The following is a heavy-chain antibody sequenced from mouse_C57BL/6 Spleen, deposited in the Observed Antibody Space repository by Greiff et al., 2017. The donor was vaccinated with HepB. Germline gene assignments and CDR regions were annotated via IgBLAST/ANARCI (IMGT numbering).Heavy chain of an antibody. CDR3: ARGGLLGYFDV. D-gene: IGHD2-3*01. CDR1: GYSITSGYY. CDR2: ISYDGSN. Sequence: EVQLQQSGPGLVKPSQSLSLTCSVTGYSITSGYYWNCIRQFPGNKLEWMGYISYDGSNNYNPSLKNRISITRDTSKNQFFLKLNSVTTEDTATYYCARGGLLGYFDVWGTGTTVTVSS. J-gene: IGHJ1*03. V-gene: IGHV3-6*01.